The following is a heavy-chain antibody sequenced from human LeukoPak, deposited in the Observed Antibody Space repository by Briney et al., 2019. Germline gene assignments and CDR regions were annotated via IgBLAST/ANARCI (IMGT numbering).Heavy chain of an antibody. V-gene: IGHV1-2*02. J-gene: IGHJ4*02. CDR3: ARPFEYDFWSGYYQYYFDY. Sequence: ASVKVSCKASGYTFTGYYMHWVRQAPGQGLEWMGWINPNSGGTNYAQKFQGRVTMTRDKSISTAYMELSRLRSDDTAVYYCARPFEYDFWSGYYQYYFDYWGQGTLVTVSS. D-gene: IGHD3-3*01. CDR1: GYTFTGYY. CDR2: INPNSGGT.